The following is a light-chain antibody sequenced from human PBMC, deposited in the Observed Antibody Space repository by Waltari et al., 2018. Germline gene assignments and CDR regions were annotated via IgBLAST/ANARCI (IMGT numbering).Light chain of an antibody. V-gene: IGLV8-61*01. CDR1: SGSLSTTSY. Sequence: QTVVTQEPSLSVSPGGTVTLTCALSSGSLSTTSYATWYQQTPGQPPRTLGYNGNSRSSGVPDRFSGSILGNKAALTSTGAQADDESDYYCSLYMGSGIWVFGGGTKLTVL. CDR3: SLYMGSGIWV. CDR2: NGN. J-gene: IGLJ3*02.